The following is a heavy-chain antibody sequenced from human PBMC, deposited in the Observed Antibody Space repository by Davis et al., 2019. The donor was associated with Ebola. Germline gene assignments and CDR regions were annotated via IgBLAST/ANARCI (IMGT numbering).Heavy chain of an antibody. J-gene: IGHJ4*02. D-gene: IGHD4-17*01. Sequence: GSLRLSCAASGFIFSRSVMSCVPHAPWKGLEWVSTLGTSADTYYADSVKGRFTISRDNSKNTLYLQMNSLRAEDTAVYYCATTVPDYWGQGTLVTVSS. CDR2: LGTSADT. V-gene: IGHV3-23*01. CDR1: GFIFSRSV. CDR3: ATTVPDY.